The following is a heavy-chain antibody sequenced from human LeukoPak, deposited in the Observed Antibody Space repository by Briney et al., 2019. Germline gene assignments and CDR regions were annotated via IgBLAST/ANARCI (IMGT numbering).Heavy chain of an antibody. CDR2: IGKDGSWI. D-gene: IGHD2/OR15-2a*01. V-gene: IGHV3-7*01. J-gene: IGHJ4*02. CDR1: GFSLSGYW. Sequence: GGSLRLSCTASGFSLSGYWMRWVRQAPGQGLEWVANIGKDGSWIHYADSVKGRFTISRDNAKNSLSLQMNSLRADDTAIYYWARDLGFYASDYGGQGTLVSVSS. CDR3: ARDLGFYASDY.